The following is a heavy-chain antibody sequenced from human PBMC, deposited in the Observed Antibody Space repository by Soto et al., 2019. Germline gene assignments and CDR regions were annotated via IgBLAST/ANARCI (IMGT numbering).Heavy chain of an antibody. J-gene: IGHJ4*02. CDR1: GGTSINLGGY. CDR3: ARVPYYYDSSGYPVDPWFDY. D-gene: IGHD3-22*01. Sequence: TVFGGTSINLGGYRIFKKKHPGKGLEWIGYIYYSGSTYYNPSLKSRVTISVDTSKNQFSLKLSSVTAADTAVYYCARVPYYYDSSGYPVDPWFDYWGQGTLVTVSS. V-gene: IGHV4-31*02. CDR2: IYYSGST.